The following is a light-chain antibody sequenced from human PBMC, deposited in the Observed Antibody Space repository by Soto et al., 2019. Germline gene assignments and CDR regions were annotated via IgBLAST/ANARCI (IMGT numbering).Light chain of an antibody. Sequence: DIQMTQSPSTLSASVGDTVTITCRASQSISTSLAWYQQKPGRAPQLLIYDASSLKSGVPSRFSGSGSGTEFTLTISSLQPDDFAAYYCQQFHTRSPWAFGQGTKVDIK. J-gene: IGKJ1*01. V-gene: IGKV1-5*01. CDR2: DAS. CDR1: QSISTS. CDR3: QQFHTRSPWA.